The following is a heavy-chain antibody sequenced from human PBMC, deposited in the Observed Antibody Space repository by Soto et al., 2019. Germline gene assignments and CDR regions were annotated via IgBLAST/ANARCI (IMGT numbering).Heavy chain of an antibody. V-gene: IGHV3-23*01. Sequence: GGSLRLSCAASGFTFISYAMSWVRQAPGKGLEWVSTISGSGGTTYYSDSVKGRFTISRDNSKNTLYLQVNSLRAEDTAVYYCASIGVPYYWGQGTLVTVSS. CDR3: ASIGVPYY. CDR1: GFTFISYA. CDR2: ISGSGGTT. D-gene: IGHD2-21*01. J-gene: IGHJ4*02.